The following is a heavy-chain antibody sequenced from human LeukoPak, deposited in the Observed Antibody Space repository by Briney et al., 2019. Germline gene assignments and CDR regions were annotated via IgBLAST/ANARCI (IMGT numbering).Heavy chain of an antibody. CDR1: GGSFSGYY. J-gene: IGHJ5*02. CDR3: ARDSSRGWFDP. D-gene: IGHD6-13*01. CDR2: INHSGST. Sequence: SETLSLTCAVYGGSFSGYYWSWIRQPPGKGLEWIGEINHSGSTNYNPSLKSRVTISVDTSKNQFSLKLSSVTAADTAVCYCARDSSRGWFDPWGQGTLVTVSS. V-gene: IGHV4-34*01.